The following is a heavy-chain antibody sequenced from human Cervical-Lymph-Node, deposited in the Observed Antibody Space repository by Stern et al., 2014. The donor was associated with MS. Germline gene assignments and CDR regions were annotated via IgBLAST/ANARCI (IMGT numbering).Heavy chain of an antibody. Sequence: QVQLMQSGGGLVKPGGSLRLTCAASGFTFSDYYMSWVRQAPGKGLEWIAYISASGVATSHADAVKGRFTISRDNAKNSLYLQMHSLRVEDTAVYYCARHLARLAAAGFNPWGQGTLVTVSS. CDR1: GFTFSDYY. CDR3: ARHLARLAAAGFNP. V-gene: IGHV3-11*01. CDR2: ISASGVAT. J-gene: IGHJ5*02. D-gene: IGHD6-13*01.